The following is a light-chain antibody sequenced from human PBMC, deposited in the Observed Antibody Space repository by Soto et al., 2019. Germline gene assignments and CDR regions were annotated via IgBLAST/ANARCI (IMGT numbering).Light chain of an antibody. CDR3: QQCGSSST. CDR2: GAS. V-gene: IGKV3-20*01. CDR1: QTFSNSF. J-gene: IGKJ5*01. Sequence: EIVLTHSPGTLSLSPGERATLSSRASQTFSNSFLSWFQQIPGQAPRLLIYGASMRATGIPDRFSGSGSGTDFTLTISRLEPEDFAVYYCQQCGSSSTFGQGTRLEIK.